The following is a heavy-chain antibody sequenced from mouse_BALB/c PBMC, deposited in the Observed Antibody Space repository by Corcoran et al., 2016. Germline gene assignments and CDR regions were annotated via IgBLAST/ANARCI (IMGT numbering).Heavy chain of an antibody. CDR1: GYTLTSYV. CDR3: ARAYSMGAMDY. Sequence: EVQLQQSGPELVKPGASVKMSCKASGYTLTSYVMHWVKQKPGQGLEWIGYINPYNDGTKYNEKFKGKATLTSDKSSSTAYMELSSLTSEDSAVYYCARAYSMGAMDYWGQGTSVTVSS. J-gene: IGHJ4*01. D-gene: IGHD2-10*01. CDR2: INPYNDGT. V-gene: IGHV1S136*01.